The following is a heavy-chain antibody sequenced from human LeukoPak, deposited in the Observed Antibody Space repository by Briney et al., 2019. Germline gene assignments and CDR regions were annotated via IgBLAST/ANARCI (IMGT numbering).Heavy chain of an antibody. Sequence: SETLSLTCAVYGVSFSGYYWSWIRQPPGKGLEWIGEINHSGSTNYNPSLKSRVTISVDTSKNQFSLKLSSVTAADTAVYYCARLVGAGYYFDYWGQGTLVTVSS. CDR1: GVSFSGYY. D-gene: IGHD1-26*01. V-gene: IGHV4-34*01. CDR3: ARLVGAGYYFDY. CDR2: INHSGST. J-gene: IGHJ4*02.